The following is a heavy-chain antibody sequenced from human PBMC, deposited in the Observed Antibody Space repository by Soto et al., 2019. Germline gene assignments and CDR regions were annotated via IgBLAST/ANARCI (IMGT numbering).Heavy chain of an antibody. CDR1: GFTFSSAW. V-gene: IGHV3-15*07. CDR3: TTYFPDYRPQKDY. CDR2: SKSKADGGTI. Sequence: GGSLRLSCVASGFTFSSAWMNWIRQAPGKGLEWVARSKSKADGGTIDYAAPVKGRFTISRDDSKNTPYLQMNSLKTEDTAVYYFTTYFPDYRPQKDYWGQGTLVPVSS. D-gene: IGHD4-17*01. J-gene: IGHJ4*02.